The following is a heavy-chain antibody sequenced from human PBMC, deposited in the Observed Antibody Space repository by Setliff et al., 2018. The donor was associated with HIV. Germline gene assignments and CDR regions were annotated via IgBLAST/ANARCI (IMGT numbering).Heavy chain of an antibody. CDR3: ARARRMALHPGPGGYSSSSVGLDY. CDR2: IIPMHGIP. CDR1: GGTFSSYA. J-gene: IGHJ4*02. Sequence: ASVKVSCKASGGTFSSYAISWVRQAPGQGLEWMGVIIPMHGIPNSAQKFQGRVTITTDESTSTAYMELSSLRSEDTAVYYCARARRMALHPGPGGYSSSSVGLDYWGQGTLVTVSS. V-gene: IGHV1-69*10. D-gene: IGHD6-6*01.